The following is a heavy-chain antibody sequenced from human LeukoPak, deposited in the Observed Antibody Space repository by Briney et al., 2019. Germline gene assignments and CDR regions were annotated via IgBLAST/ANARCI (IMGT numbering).Heavy chain of an antibody. Sequence: SQTLSLTCTVSGGSVTSGNYYWNWIRQPAGKGLEWIGRIYTNGGASYNPSLKSRVTISVDTSKNQFSLKLSSVTAADTAVYYCAREEVYCSSTSCTPGYNWFDPWGQGTLVTVSS. J-gene: IGHJ5*02. D-gene: IGHD2-2*01. CDR3: AREEVYCSSTSCTPGYNWFDP. CDR1: GGSVTSGNYY. V-gene: IGHV4-61*02. CDR2: IYTNGGA.